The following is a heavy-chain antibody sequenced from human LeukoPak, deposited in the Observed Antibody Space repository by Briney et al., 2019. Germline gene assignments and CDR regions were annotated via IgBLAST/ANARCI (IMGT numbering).Heavy chain of an antibody. CDR2: MNPNSGAT. CDR1: GYTFTSYD. J-gene: IGHJ4*02. Sequence: ASVKVSCKASGYTFTSYDFNWLRQATGQGPEWMGWMNPNSGATGYAQKFQGRVTMTRSASINTAYMELSSLRSEDTAVYYCATEGYCSGGSCPFRYDYWGQGTLVTVSS. D-gene: IGHD2-15*01. V-gene: IGHV1-8*01. CDR3: ATEGYCSGGSCPFRYDY.